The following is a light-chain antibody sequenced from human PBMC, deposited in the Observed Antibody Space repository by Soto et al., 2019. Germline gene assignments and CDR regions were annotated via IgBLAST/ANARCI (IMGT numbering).Light chain of an antibody. V-gene: IGKV1-16*01. CDR1: QSISNY. J-gene: IGKJ1*01. Sequence: DVQITQSPSSLSASVGDRVTITCRSSQSISNYLNWYPHNPGKPPRVLIYGATNVHSGVPSMFSGSGSGTECTRTISSLQPDDVATYYCQHYNSSSEAFGQGTKVDIK. CDR3: QHYNSSSEA. CDR2: GAT.